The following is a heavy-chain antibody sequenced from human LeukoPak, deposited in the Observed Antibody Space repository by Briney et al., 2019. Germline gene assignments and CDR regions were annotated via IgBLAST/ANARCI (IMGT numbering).Heavy chain of an antibody. D-gene: IGHD3-10*01. V-gene: IGHV3-13*01. CDR1: GFTFSSYD. CDR3: ARSYYYGSGSYDAFDI. CDR2: IGTAGDT. J-gene: IGHJ3*02. Sequence: GGSLRLSCAASGFTFSSYDMHWVRQATGKGLEWVSAIGTAGDTYYPGSVKGRFTISRDNAKNSLYLQMNSLRAEDTAVYYCARSYYYGSGSYDAFDIWGQGTMVTVSS.